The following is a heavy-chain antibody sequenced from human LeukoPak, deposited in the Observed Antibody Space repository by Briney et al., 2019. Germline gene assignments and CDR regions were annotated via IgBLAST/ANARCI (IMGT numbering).Heavy chain of an antibody. J-gene: IGHJ4*02. CDR3: AKESRRYCTNGVCPFDY. Sequence: GGSLRLSCAASGFTFSSYGMHWVRQAPGKGLEWVAFIRYDGSNKYYADSVKGRFTISRDNSKNTLYLQVNSLRAEDTAVYYCAKESRRYCTNGVCPFDYWGPGTLVTVSS. CDR2: IRYDGSNK. V-gene: IGHV3-30*02. D-gene: IGHD2-8*01. CDR1: GFTFSSYG.